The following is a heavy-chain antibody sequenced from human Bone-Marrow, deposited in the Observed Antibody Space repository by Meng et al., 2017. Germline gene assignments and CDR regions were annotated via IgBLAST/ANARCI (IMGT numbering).Heavy chain of an antibody. CDR2: INHSGST. J-gene: IGHJ4*02. CDR3: ARAIRLQPRGGFDY. D-gene: IGHD2-2*02. Sequence: SETLSLTCAVYGGSFSGYYWSWIRQPPGKGLEWIGEINHSGSTNYNPSLKSRVTISVDTSKNQFSLKLSSVTAADTAVYYCARAIRLQPRGGFDYWGQGTLVTVSS. CDR1: GGSFSGYY. V-gene: IGHV4-34*01.